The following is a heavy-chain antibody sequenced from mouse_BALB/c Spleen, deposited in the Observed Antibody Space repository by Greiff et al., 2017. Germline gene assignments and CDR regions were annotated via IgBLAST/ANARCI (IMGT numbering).Heavy chain of an antibody. CDR3: ASRITTVVDGFAY. D-gene: IGHD1-1*01. J-gene: IGHJ3*01. Sequence: DVKLVESGPSLVKPSQTLSLTCSVTGDSITSGYWNWIRKFPGNKLEYMGYISYSGSTYYNPSLKSRISITRDTSKNQYYLQLNSVTTEDTATYYCASRITTVVDGFAYWGQGTLVTVSA. CDR2: ISYSGST. CDR1: GDSITSGY. V-gene: IGHV3-8*02.